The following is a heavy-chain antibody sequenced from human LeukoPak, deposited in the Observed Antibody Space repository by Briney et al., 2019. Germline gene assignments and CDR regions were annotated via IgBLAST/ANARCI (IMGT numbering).Heavy chain of an antibody. D-gene: IGHD2-15*01. V-gene: IGHV1-46*01. Sequence: ASVKVSCKASGYTFTSYYMHWVRQAPGQGLEWMGIINPSGGSTSYAQKFQGRVTMTRDMSTSTVYMELSSLRSEDTAVYYCATARVVVVAAPTTYFDYWGQGTLVTVSS. J-gene: IGHJ4*02. CDR2: INPSGGST. CDR3: ATARVVVVAAPTTYFDY. CDR1: GYTFTSYY.